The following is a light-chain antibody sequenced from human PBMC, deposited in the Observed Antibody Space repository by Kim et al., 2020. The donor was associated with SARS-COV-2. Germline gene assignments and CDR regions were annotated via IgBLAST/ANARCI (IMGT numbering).Light chain of an antibody. CDR2: DAS. J-gene: IGKJ4*01. CDR3: QQRSHWPPT. Sequence: SVSPGERATLSCRASQSITTYLGWYQQRPGQAPRLLIYDASNRAPGIPVRFSGSGSGTDFTLTISSLEPEDSAVYYCQQRSHWPPTFGGGTKLEIK. V-gene: IGKV3-11*01. CDR1: QSITTY.